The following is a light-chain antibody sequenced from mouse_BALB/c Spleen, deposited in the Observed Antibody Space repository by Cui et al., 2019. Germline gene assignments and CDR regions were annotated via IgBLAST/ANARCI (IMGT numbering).Light chain of an antibody. Sequence: IVLTQSPASPSVAIGQTTNSSWKTSQSVDYDSDSYMNWYQQKPGQPPKLLIYAASNLGSGIPARFSGSGSGTGFTLSIQAVEEEDAATYYCQQSNEDPRTFGGGTKLEIK. CDR2: AAS. V-gene: IGKV3-4*01. J-gene: IGKJ1*01. CDR1: QSVDYDSDSY. CDR3: QQSNEDPRT.